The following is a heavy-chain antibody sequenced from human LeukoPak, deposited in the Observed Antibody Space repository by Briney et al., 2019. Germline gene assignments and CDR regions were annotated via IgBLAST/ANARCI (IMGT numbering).Heavy chain of an antibody. V-gene: IGHV3-30*02. Sequence: PGGSLRLSCAASGFTFSTYGMHWVRQAPGKGLEWVTFIRYDGSNKYYADSAKGRFTVSRDNSKNTVYLQMNSLRAEDTAVYYCAKDRRFLSNYYDSGAYLDYWGQGTLVTVSS. CDR3: AKDRRFLSNYYDSGAYLDY. CDR2: IRYDGSNK. D-gene: IGHD3-22*01. J-gene: IGHJ4*02. CDR1: GFTFSTYG.